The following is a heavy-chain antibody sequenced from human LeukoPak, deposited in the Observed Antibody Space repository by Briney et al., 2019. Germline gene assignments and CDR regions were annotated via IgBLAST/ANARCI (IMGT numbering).Heavy chain of an antibody. CDR2: ISAYNGNT. CDR1: GYTFTSYG. V-gene: IGHV1-18*01. Sequence: ASVKVSCKASGYTFTSYGISWVRQAPGQGLEWMGWISAYNGNTNYAQKFQGRVTITADESTSTAYMELSSLRSEDTAVYYCARGALTGYYTDNWFDPWGQGTLVTVSS. J-gene: IGHJ5*02. CDR3: ARGALTGYYTDNWFDP. D-gene: IGHD3-9*01.